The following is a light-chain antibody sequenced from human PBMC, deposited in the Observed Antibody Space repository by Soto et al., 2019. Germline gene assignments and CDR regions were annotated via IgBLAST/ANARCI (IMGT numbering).Light chain of an antibody. V-gene: IGKV3-20*01. CDR1: QSVSSSY. CDR3: QQYGSSPPLT. Sequence: EIVLTQSPGTLSLSPGERATLSCRASQSVSSSYLAWYQQKPGQTPRLLIYGASNRATGIPDRFSGSGSGTDFTLTISRLEPEDFAVYYCQQYGSSPPLTFGGGTKVEMK. J-gene: IGKJ4*01. CDR2: GAS.